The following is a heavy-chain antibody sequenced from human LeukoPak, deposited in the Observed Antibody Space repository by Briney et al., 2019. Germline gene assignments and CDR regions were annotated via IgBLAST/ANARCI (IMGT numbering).Heavy chain of an antibody. D-gene: IGHD5-12*01. CDR1: GYSISNGYY. V-gene: IGHV4-38-2*01. CDR2: IYHSGST. Sequence: PSETLSLTCAVSGYSISNGYYWAWIRQPPGKGLEWIGSIYHSGSTYYKPSLKSRVTISVDTSKNQFSLNVSSVTATDTAVYYCARHGGHSGFDPYDFWGQGTLVTVSS. J-gene: IGHJ4*02. CDR3: ARHGGHSGFDPYDF.